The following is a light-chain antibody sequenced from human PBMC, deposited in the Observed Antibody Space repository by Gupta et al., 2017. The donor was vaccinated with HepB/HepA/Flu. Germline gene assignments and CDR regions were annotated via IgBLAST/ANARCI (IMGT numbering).Light chain of an antibody. Sequence: EIVLTQSPGTLSLSPGERATLSCRASQSADSSFLAWHQQKPGQAPRLLVYGASSRATGIPDRFSGSESGTDFTLTISRLEPEDSAVYYCHQDGSLPWTFGQGTKVEIK. CDR1: QSADSSF. CDR2: GAS. J-gene: IGKJ1*01. V-gene: IGKV3-20*01. CDR3: HQDGSLPWT.